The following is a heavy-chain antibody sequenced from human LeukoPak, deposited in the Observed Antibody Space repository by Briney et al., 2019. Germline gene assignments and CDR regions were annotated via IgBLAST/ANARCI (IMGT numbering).Heavy chain of an antibody. V-gene: IGHV4-4*02. J-gene: IGHJ1*01. CDR3: ARLSYYDSSGYYWPEYFQH. Sequence: SETLSLTCDVSGASISATNWWTWVRQPPGKGLEWIGEINHSGSTNYNPSLKSRVTISVDTSKNQFSLKLSSVTAADTAVYYCARLSYYDSSGYYWPEYFQHWGQGTLVTVSS. D-gene: IGHD3-22*01. CDR2: INHSGST. CDR1: GASISATNW.